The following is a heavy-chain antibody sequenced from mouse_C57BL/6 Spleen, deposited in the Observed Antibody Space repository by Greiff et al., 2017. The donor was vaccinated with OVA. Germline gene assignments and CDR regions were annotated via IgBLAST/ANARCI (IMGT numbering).Heavy chain of an antibody. CDR1: GYAFSSSW. J-gene: IGHJ2*01. Sequence: VQLQQSGPELVKPGASVKISCKASGYAFSSSWMNWVKQRPGKGLEWIGRLYPGDGDTNYNGKFKGKATLTADKSSSTAYMQLSSLTSEDSAVYFCSRGLEYFDYWGQGTTLTVSS. CDR2: LYPGDGDT. CDR3: SRGLEYFDY. D-gene: IGHD4-1*01. V-gene: IGHV1-82*01.